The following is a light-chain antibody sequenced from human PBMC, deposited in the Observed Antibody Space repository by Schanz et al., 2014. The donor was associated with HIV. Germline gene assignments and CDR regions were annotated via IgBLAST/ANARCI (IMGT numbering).Light chain of an antibody. Sequence: IQMTQSPSTVSASVGDRVTLTCRASQSIDNWLAWYQQKPGKAPNVLIFQASTLKNGVPSRFIGSGFGTEFTLTISSLQPDNIGIYFCHQYDISSWTFGQGTKVEIK. J-gene: IGKJ1*01. CDR3: HQYDISSWT. CDR1: QSIDNW. V-gene: IGKV1-5*03. CDR2: QAS.